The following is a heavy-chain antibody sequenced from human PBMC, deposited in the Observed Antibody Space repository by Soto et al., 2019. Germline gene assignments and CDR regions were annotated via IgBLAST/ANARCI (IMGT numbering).Heavy chain of an antibody. CDR3: ARVPSIAARLDAFDI. Sequence: GGSLRLSCAASGFTFSSYSMNWVRQAPGKGLEWVSSISSSSSYIYYAYSVKGRFTISRDNAKNSLYLQMNSLRAEDTAVYYCARVPSIAARLDAFDIWGQGTMVTVSS. CDR1: GFTFSSYS. J-gene: IGHJ3*02. D-gene: IGHD6-6*01. CDR2: ISSSSSYI. V-gene: IGHV3-21*01.